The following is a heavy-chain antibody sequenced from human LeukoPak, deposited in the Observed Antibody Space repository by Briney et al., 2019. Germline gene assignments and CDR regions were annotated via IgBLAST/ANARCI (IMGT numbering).Heavy chain of an antibody. CDR1: GFTFTTYW. J-gene: IGHJ4*02. D-gene: IGHD3-3*01. CDR2: ISSSSSYI. Sequence: GGSLRLSCVASGFTFTTYWMHWVRQAPGKGLEWVSSISSSSSYIYYADSVKGRFTISRDNAKNSLYLQMNSLRAEDTAVYYCARDGTPYYDSWSGYSSDWGQGTLVTVSS. CDR3: ARDGTPYYDSWSGYSSD. V-gene: IGHV3-21*01.